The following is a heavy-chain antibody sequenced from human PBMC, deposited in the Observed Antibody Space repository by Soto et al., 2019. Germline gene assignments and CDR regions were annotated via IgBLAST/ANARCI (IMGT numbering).Heavy chain of an antibody. Sequence: SETLSLTCTVSGGSISSSSYYWGWIRQPPGKGLEWIGSIYYSGSTYYNPSLKSRVTISVDTSKNQFSLKLSSATAADTAVYYCARGRLPTREITMVRGVPSFDYWGQGTLVTVSS. CDR3: ARGRLPTREITMVRGVPSFDY. CDR2: IYYSGST. D-gene: IGHD3-10*01. V-gene: IGHV4-39*01. J-gene: IGHJ4*02. CDR1: GGSISSSSYY.